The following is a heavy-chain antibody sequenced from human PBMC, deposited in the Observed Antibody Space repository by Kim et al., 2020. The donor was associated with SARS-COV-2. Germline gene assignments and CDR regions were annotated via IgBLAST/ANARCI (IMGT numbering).Heavy chain of an antibody. CDR3: AKDSGAMVRGVMNGMDV. CDR2: ISWNSGSI. Sequence: GGSLRLSCAASGSTFGDYAMHWVRQAPGKGLEWVSGISWNSGSIGYADSVKGRFTISRDNAKNSLYLQMNSLRAEDTALYYCAKDSGAMVRGVMNGMDVWGQGTTVTVSS. V-gene: IGHV3-9*01. J-gene: IGHJ6*02. D-gene: IGHD3-10*01. CDR1: GSTFGDYA.